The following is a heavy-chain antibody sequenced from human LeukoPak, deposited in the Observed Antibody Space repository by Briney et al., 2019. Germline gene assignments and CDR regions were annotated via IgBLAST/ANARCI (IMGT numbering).Heavy chain of an antibody. V-gene: IGHV4-59*08. J-gene: IGHJ4*02. CDR1: GGSISSYY. CDR3: ARHPSGSYTGFGY. D-gene: IGHD1-26*01. CDR2: IYYSGST. Sequence: SETLSLTCTVSGGSISSYYWSWIRQPPGKGLEWIGYIYYSGSTNYNPSLKSRVTISVDTSKNQFSLKLSSVTAADTAVYYCARHPSGSYTGFGYWGQGTLVTVSS.